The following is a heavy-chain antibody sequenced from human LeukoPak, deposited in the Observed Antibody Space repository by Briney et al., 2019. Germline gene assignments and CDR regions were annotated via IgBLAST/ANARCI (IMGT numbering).Heavy chain of an antibody. V-gene: IGHV4-59*01. CDR2: IYYTGST. Sequence: SETLSLTCTVSGGSISSYYWSWMRQPPGKGLEWIGYIYYTGSTNYNPSLKSRVTISVDTSKSQFSLKLTSVTAADTAVYYCARTSGGTSSGYLYWGPGALVTVSS. CDR3: ARTSGGTSSGYLY. CDR1: GGSISSYY. J-gene: IGHJ4*02. D-gene: IGHD3-22*01.